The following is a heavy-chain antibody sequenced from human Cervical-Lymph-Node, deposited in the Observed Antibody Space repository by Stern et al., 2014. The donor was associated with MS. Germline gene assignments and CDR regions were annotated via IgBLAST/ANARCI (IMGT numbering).Heavy chain of an antibody. CDR3: ASAYSSSHYYFDY. D-gene: IGHD6-13*01. CDR2: IWYDGSNP. J-gene: IGHJ4*02. Sequence: MQLLESGGGVVQPGRSLRLSCAASGFSFSRYAMHWVRQAPGKGLEWVALIWYDGSNPYDADSVTGRFTISRDNFKNTLYLQMNSLRAEDTAVYYCASAYSSSHYYFDYWGQGTLVTVSS. V-gene: IGHV3-33*01. CDR1: GFSFSRYA.